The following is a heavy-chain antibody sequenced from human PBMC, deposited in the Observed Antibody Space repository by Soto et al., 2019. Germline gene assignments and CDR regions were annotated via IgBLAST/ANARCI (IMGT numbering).Heavy chain of an antibody. Sequence: QVQLHESGPGLVKPSETLSLSCSVSGGSLNTYYWSWIRQPPGRGLEWIGYIYYTGTTTYNPSLKSRVAISIDTTKNPFSLQLTSVIAADTALYYCARLGDYYQSLYTWGQGTLVTVSS. D-gene: IGHD3-22*01. CDR3: ARLGDYYQSLYT. CDR2: IYYTGTT. V-gene: IGHV4-59*08. J-gene: IGHJ5*02. CDR1: GGSLNTYY.